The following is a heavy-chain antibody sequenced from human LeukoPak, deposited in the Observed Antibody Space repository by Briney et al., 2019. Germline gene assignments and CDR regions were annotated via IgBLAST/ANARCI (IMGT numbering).Heavy chain of an antibody. Sequence: ASVKVSCKASGGTFSSYAISWVRQAPGQGLEWMGGIIPIFGTANYAQKFQGRVTITADKSTSTAYMELSSLRSEDTAVYYCASWRRLWFGELSPWGQGTLVTVSS. J-gene: IGHJ5*02. CDR1: GGTFSSYA. D-gene: IGHD3-10*01. CDR2: IIPIFGTA. CDR3: ASWRRLWFGELSP. V-gene: IGHV1-69*06.